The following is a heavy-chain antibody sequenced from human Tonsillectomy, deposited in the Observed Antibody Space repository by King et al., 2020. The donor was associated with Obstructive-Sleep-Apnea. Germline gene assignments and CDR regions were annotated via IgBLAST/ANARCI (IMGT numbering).Heavy chain of an antibody. Sequence: VQLVESGGGVVQPGRSLRLSFAASGFTFSSYGMHWVRQAPGKGLEWVAVIWYDGSNKYYADSVKGRFTISRDNSKNTLYLQMNSLRAEDTAVYYCARDWHAFDYWGQGTLVTVSS. CDR3: ARDWHAFDY. V-gene: IGHV3-33*01. D-gene: IGHD2-8*01. CDR1: GFTFSSYG. J-gene: IGHJ4*02. CDR2: IWYDGSNK.